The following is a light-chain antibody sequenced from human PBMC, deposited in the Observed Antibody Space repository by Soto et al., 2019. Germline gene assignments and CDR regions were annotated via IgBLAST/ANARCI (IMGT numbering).Light chain of an antibody. Sequence: DIQMTQSPSSLSASVGDKITITCRASQGISNYLAWYQQKPGKVPKLLIFAASTLQSGVPSRFSGRGSGTEFTLTINSLQSEDFAVYYCQQYRNWPRTFGQGTKVDIK. CDR2: AAS. J-gene: IGKJ1*01. V-gene: IGKV1-27*01. CDR1: QGISNY. CDR3: QQYRNWPRT.